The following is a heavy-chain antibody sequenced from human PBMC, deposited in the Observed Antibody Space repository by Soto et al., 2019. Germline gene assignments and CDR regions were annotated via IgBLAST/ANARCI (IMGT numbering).Heavy chain of an antibody. V-gene: IGHV3-21*01. CDR2: ISSSSSYI. J-gene: IGHJ4*02. CDR1: GFTFSSYS. D-gene: IGHD3-10*01. CDR3: ARDYVVRGVITLVDY. Sequence: GGSLRLSCAASGFTFSSYSMNWVRQAPGKGLEWVSSISSSSSYIYYADSVKGRFSISRDNAKNSLYLQMNSLRAEDTAVYYCARDYVVRGVITLVDYWGQGTLVTVSS.